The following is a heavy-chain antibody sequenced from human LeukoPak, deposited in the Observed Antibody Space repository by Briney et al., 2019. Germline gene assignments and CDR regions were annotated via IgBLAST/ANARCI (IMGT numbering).Heavy chain of an antibody. CDR1: GYNFATNW. J-gene: IGHJ4*02. Sequence: GESLKISCKGSGYNFATNWIGWVRQMPGKGLEWMGMIYPGDSDTRYSPSFQGQVTISVDKSNNTAYLQWSSLKASDTAMYFCARPTYSTNWDYWGQGTLVTVSS. D-gene: IGHD6-13*01. CDR2: IYPGDSDT. CDR3: ARPTYSTNWDY. V-gene: IGHV5-51*01.